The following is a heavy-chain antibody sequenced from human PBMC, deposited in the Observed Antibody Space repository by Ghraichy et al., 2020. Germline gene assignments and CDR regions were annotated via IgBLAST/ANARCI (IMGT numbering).Heavy chain of an antibody. D-gene: IGHD6-13*01. CDR2: IYYSGST. CDR3: ARQAAAGTFYYYYYMDV. J-gene: IGHJ6*03. Sequence: SETLSLTCTVSGGSISSSSYYWGWIRQPPGKGLEWIGSIYYSGSTYYNPSLKSRVTISVETSKNQFSLKLSSVTAADTAVYYCARQAAAGTFYYYYYMDVWGKGTTVTVSS. CDR1: GGSISSSSYY. V-gene: IGHV4-39*01.